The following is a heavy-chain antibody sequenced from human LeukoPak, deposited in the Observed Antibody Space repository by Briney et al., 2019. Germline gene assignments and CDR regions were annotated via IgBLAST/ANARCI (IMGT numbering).Heavy chain of an antibody. CDR3: ARLRDYGNLFFYFYMDV. CDR1: GGSTGSQNYY. D-gene: IGHD4-17*01. V-gene: IGHV4-39*02. J-gene: IGHJ6*03. Sequence: SEALSLSCIVCGGSTGSQNYYWAWIRQPPGKGLEWIGYIYHTGSAYYSAALKSRVTISIDTSKDHFSLRLTSLTAADTAVYYCARLRDYGNLFFYFYMDVWVKGATVTVCS. CDR2: IYHTGSA.